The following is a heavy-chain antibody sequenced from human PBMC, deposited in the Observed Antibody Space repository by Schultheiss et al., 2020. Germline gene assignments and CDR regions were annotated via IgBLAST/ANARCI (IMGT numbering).Heavy chain of an antibody. CDR3: ARMGRYNWNDETPTPPIVVVPAAMGYYYYYMDV. D-gene: IGHD2-2*01. J-gene: IGHJ6*03. CDR1: GGTFSSYA. CDR2: IIPIFGTA. V-gene: IGHV1-69*01. Sequence: SVKVSCKASGGTFSSYAISWVRQAPGQGLEWMGGIIPIFGTANYAQKFQGRVTITADESASTAYMELSSLRSEDTAVYYCARMGRYNWNDETPTPPIVVVPAAMGYYYYYMDVWGKGTTVTGSS.